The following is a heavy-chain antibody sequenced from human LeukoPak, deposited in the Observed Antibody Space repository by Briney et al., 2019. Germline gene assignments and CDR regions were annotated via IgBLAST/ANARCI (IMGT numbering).Heavy chain of an antibody. Sequence: PGGSLRLSCAASGFTFSSYAMHWVRQAPGKGLEWVAVISYDGSNKYYADSVKGRFTISRDNSKNTLYLQMNSLRAEDTAVYYCARDTGLSIYYGSGSSGFDYWGQGTLVTVSS. D-gene: IGHD3-10*01. CDR3: ARDTGLSIYYGSGSSGFDY. CDR1: GFTFSSYA. J-gene: IGHJ4*02. V-gene: IGHV3-30-3*01. CDR2: ISYDGSNK.